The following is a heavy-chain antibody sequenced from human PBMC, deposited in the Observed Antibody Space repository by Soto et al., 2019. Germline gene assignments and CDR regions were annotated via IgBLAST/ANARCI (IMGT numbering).Heavy chain of an antibody. CDR3: ARQPYYYDSSGYVYYFDC. Sequence: GESLKISCKGSGYSFTSYWIGWVRQMPGKGLEWMGIIYPGDSDTRYSPSFQGQVTISADKSISTAYLQWSSLKASDTAMYYCARQPYYYDSSGYVYYFDCWGQGTLVTVSS. D-gene: IGHD3-22*01. CDR2: IYPGDSDT. V-gene: IGHV5-51*01. CDR1: GYSFTSYW. J-gene: IGHJ4*02.